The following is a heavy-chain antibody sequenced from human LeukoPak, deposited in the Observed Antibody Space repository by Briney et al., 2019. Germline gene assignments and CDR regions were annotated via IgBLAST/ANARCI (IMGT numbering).Heavy chain of an antibody. CDR1: GGSFSAYY. D-gene: IGHD3-10*01. J-gene: IGHJ6*03. V-gene: IGHV4-34*01. CDR2: INHSGST. Sequence: SETLSLTCAVYGGSFSAYYWSWIRQPPGKGLEWIGEINHSGSTNYNPSLKSRVTISVDTSKNQFSLKLSSVTAADTAVYYCASTTWGFGELLSYYYYYMDVWGKGTTVTISS. CDR3: ASTTWGFGELLSYYYYYMDV.